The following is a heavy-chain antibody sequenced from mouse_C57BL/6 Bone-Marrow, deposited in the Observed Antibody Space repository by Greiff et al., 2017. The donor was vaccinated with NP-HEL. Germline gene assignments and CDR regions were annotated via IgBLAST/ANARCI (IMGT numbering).Heavy chain of an antibody. CDR3: ARWEYDYDGQAWFAY. J-gene: IGHJ3*01. Sequence: VQLQQSGAELMKPGASVKLSYKATGYTFTGYWIEWVKQRPGHGLEWIGEILPGSGSTNYNEKFKGKATFTADTSSNTAYMQLSSLTTEDSAIYYCARWEYDYDGQAWFAYWGQGTLVTVSA. CDR2: ILPGSGST. D-gene: IGHD2-4*01. V-gene: IGHV1-9*01. CDR1: GYTFTGYW.